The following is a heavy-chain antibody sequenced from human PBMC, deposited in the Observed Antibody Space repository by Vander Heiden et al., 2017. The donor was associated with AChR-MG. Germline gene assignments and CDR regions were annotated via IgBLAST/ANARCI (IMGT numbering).Heavy chain of an antibody. CDR2: MNPNSGNT. J-gene: IGHJ4*02. Sequence: QVQLVQSGAEVKKPGASVKVSCKASGYTFTSYDINWVRQATGQGLEWMGWMNPNSGNTGYAQKFQGRVTMTRNTSISTAYMELSSLRSEDTAVYYCASARRSHIVGATVLRYWGQGTLVTVSS. D-gene: IGHD1-26*01. CDR1: GYTFTSYD. V-gene: IGHV1-8*01. CDR3: ASARRSHIVGATVLRY.